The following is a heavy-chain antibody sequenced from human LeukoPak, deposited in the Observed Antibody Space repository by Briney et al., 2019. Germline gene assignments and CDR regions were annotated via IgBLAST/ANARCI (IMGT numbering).Heavy chain of an antibody. CDR3: ARHVQLWFGELLGTQGYYYYGMDV. Sequence: PSETLSLTCAVYGGSFSGYYWSWIRQPPGKGLEWIGEINHSGSTNYNPSLKSRVTISVDTSKNQFSLKLSSVTAADTAVCYCARHVQLWFGELLGTQGYYYYGMDVWGQGTTVTVSS. V-gene: IGHV4-34*01. CDR1: GGSFSGYY. CDR2: INHSGST. J-gene: IGHJ6*02. D-gene: IGHD3-10*01.